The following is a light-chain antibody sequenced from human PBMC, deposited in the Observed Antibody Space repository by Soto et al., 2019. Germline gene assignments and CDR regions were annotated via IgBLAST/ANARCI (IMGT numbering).Light chain of an antibody. J-gene: IGKJ1*01. V-gene: IGKV3-15*01. CDR3: LQYETWPWT. CDR2: SAS. Sequence: EIVMTQSPATLSVSPGERATLSCRASQSFSSNLAWYQQKPGQAPRLLIYSASTRATGFPARFSGSGSGTEFTLTISSLQSEDFAVYYCLQYETWPWTFGQGTKVEIK. CDR1: QSFSSN.